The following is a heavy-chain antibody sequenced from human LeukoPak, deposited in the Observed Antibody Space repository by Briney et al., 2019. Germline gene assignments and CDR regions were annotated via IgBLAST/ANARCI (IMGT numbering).Heavy chain of an antibody. J-gene: IGHJ5*02. CDR1: GGSISSGGYS. D-gene: IGHD3-22*01. CDR2: IYHSGST. Sequence: SQTLSLTCAVSGGSISSGGYSWSWIRQPPGKGLEWIGYIYHSGSTYYNPSLKSRVTISVDRSKNQFSLKLSSVTAADTAVYYCARVRGSISDGSGYYLGFFDPWGQGTLVTVSS. CDR3: ARVRGSISDGSGYYLGFFDP. V-gene: IGHV4-30-2*01.